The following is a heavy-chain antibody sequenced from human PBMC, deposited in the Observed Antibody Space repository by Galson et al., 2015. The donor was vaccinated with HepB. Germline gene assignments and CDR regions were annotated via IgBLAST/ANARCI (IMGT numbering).Heavy chain of an antibody. D-gene: IGHD3-16*01. CDR3: ASRYDYVWGL. CDR2: ISSSGSTI. CDR1: GFTFSSYE. J-gene: IGHJ4*02. Sequence: SLRLSCAASGFTFSSYEMNWVRQAPGKGLEWVSYISSSGSTIYYADSVKGRFTISRDNAKNSLYLQMNSLRAEDTAVYYCASRYDYVWGLWGQGTLVTVSS. V-gene: IGHV3-48*03.